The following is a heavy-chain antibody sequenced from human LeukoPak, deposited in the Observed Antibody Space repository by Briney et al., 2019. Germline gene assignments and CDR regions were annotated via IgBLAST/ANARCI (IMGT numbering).Heavy chain of an antibody. CDR3: ARAFFGYSSSAVGD. CDR1: GGSISSGSYY. CDR2: IYTSGST. Sequence: SETLSLTCTVSGGSISSGSYYWSWIRQPAGKGLEWIGRIYTSGSTNYVPSLKSRVTISVDTSKNQFSLKLSSVTAADTAVYYCARAFFGYSSSAVGDWGQGTLVTVSS. D-gene: IGHD6-6*01. J-gene: IGHJ4*02. V-gene: IGHV4-61*02.